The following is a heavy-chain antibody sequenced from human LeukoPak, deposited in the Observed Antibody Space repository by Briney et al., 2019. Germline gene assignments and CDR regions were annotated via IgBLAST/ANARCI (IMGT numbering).Heavy chain of an antibody. CDR3: NTAARRKIVITGKTYLSDY. J-gene: IGHJ4*02. CDR2: IKSKTDGGTT. D-gene: IGHD1-20*01. Sequence: GGSLRLSCAASGFTFSSAWINWVRQAPGKGLEWVGRIKSKTDGGTTDYAAPVKGRFTISRDDSENTLFLQMNSLKTEDSAVYYCNTAARRKIVITGKTYLSDYWGQGTLVTVSS. V-gene: IGHV3-15*01. CDR1: GFTFSSAW.